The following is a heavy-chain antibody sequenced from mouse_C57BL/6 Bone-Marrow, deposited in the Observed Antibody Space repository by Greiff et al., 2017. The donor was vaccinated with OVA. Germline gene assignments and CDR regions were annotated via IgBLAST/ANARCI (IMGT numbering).Heavy chain of an antibody. CDR2: IYPGGGYT. CDR3: ARIHYSNYVTRYFDV. J-gene: IGHJ1*03. CDR1: GFTFTNYW. V-gene: IGHV1-63*01. Sequence: QVQLQQSGAELVRPGPSVKMSCKASGFTFTNYWIGWAQQRPGHGLEWLGDIYPGGGYTNYTEKFKGKATLTADKASRTAYMQFSILTTEDSAIYYGARIHYSNYVTRYFDVWGTGTTVTVSS. D-gene: IGHD2-5*01.